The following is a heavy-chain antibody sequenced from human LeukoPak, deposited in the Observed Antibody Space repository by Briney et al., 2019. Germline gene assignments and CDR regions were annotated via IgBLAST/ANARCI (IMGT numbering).Heavy chain of an antibody. CDR3: ARHRLHRIYYDTTGYYHDACDI. D-gene: IGHD3-22*01. CDR2: ISAYNGNT. CDR1: GDTFTNYG. V-gene: IGHV1-18*01. Sequence: ASVKVSCKASGDTFTNYGISWVRQAPGQGLEWMGWISAYNGNTNYAQKLQGRVTMTTDTSTSTAYMELRSLRSDDTAVYFCARHRLHRIYYDTTGYYHDACDIWGQGTMVTVSS. J-gene: IGHJ3*02.